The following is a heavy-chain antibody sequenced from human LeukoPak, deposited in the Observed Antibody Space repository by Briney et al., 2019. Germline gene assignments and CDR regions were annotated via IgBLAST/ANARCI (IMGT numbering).Heavy chain of an antibody. CDR1: GGSISSSSYH. D-gene: IGHD3-16*02. CDR3: ARLRRTTVSLWSYPGPSERQIFDY. CDR2: IYYGGST. J-gene: IGHJ4*02. V-gene: IGHV4-39*01. Sequence: SETLSLTCTVSGGSISSSSYHWGWIRQPPGKGLEWIGNIYYGGSTYYNPALKSRITISLDTSKNQFSLKLASVTAADTAVYYCARLRRTTVSLWSYPGPSERQIFDYWGQGSLVIVSS.